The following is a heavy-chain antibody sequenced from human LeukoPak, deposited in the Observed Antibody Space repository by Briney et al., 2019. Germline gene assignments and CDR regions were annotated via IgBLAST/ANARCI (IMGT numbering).Heavy chain of an antibody. J-gene: IGHJ6*03. CDR3: AREGNYDILTGYFSTYYYMDV. V-gene: IGHV1-69*05. CDR2: IIPIFGTA. D-gene: IGHD3-9*01. Sequence: ASVKVSCKASGGTFSSYAISWVRQAPGQGLEWIGGIIPIFGTANYAQKFHGIVTITTDESTSTAYMELSSLRSEDAAVYYCAREGNYDILTGYFSTYYYMDVWGKGTTVTVPS. CDR1: GGTFSSYA.